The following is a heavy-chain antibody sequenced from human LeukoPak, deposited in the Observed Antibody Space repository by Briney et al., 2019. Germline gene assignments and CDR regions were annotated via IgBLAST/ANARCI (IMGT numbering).Heavy chain of an antibody. V-gene: IGHV3-23*01. CDR3: AKDSGWQWLVSWFDP. J-gene: IGHJ5*02. Sequence: GGSLRLSCGGSGVTFSSYALSRVRQAPGKGLEWVSAISGSGTDTFYANSVKGRFTISRDNPKNTLYLQMNSLRAEDTAVYYCAKDSGWQWLVSWFDPWGQGTLVTVSS. CDR2: ISGSGTDT. D-gene: IGHD6-19*01. CDR1: GVTFSSYA.